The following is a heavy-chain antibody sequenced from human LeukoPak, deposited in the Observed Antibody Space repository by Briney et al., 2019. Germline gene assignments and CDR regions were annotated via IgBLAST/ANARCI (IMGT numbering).Heavy chain of an antibody. CDR2: ITGGGGA. Sequence: GGSLRLSCVASGLSFSSFAMTWVRQAPGKGLEWVSEITGGGGANHADSVKGRFTISRDNSQNTLYLQMNSLRAEDTAVYYCARDGDVVVPAAMRGYYFDYWGQGTLVTVSS. J-gene: IGHJ4*02. CDR3: ARDGDVVVPAAMRGYYFDY. CDR1: GLSFSSFA. D-gene: IGHD2-2*01. V-gene: IGHV3-23*01.